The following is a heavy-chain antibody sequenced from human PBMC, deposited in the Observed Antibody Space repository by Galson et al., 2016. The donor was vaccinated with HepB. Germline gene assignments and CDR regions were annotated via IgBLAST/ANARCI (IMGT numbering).Heavy chain of an antibody. CDR1: GFTFSDYA. D-gene: IGHD2-2*01. V-gene: IGHV3-23*01. CDR2: INGHGADT. CDR3: ARDRGFYSSTWD. Sequence: SLRLSCAASGFTFSDYAMSRVRQAPGKGLEWVSGINGHGADTYYADPMKGRFTISRANSRNTLYLQMNNLRAEDTAVYYCARDRGFYSSTWDWGQGTLVTVSS. J-gene: IGHJ4*02.